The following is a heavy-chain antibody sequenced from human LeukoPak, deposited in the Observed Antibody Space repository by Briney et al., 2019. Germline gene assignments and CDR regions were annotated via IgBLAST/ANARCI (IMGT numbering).Heavy chain of an antibody. V-gene: IGHV4-4*07. D-gene: IGHD3-9*01. CDR1: GGFISSYY. CDR3: ARERYDILTGYYTFDY. J-gene: IGHJ4*02. Sequence: SETLSLTCTVSGGFISSYYWSWIRQPAGEGLEWLGRIYTSGSTNYNPSLKSRVSMSVDTSKNQFSLKLSSVTAADTAVYYCARERYDILTGYYTFDYWGQGTLVTVSS. CDR2: IYTSGST.